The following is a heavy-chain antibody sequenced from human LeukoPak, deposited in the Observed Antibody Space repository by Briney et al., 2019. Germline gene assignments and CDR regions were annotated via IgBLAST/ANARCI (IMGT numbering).Heavy chain of an antibody. V-gene: IGHV3-23*01. J-gene: IGHJ4*02. CDR3: AKEVVGATHYFDY. CDR2: ISGSGGST. Sequence: GGSLRLSCAASGFTFSSYGMRWVRQAPGKGLEWVSVISGSGGSTYYADSVKGRFTISRDNSKNTLYLQMNSLRAEDTAVYYCAKEVVGATHYFDYWGQGTLVTVSS. CDR1: GFTFSSYG. D-gene: IGHD1-26*01.